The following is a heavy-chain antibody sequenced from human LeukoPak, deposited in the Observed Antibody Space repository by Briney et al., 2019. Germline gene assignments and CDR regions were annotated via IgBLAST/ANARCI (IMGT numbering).Heavy chain of an antibody. CDR1: GYTFTSYG. V-gene: IGHV1-18*01. CDR3: AILVGGYSYGYETCDY. Sequence: GASVKVSCKASGYTFTSYGISWVRQAPGQGLEWMGWISAYNGNTNYAQKLQGRVTMTTDTSTSTAYMELRSLRSDDTAVYYCAILVGGYSYGYETCDYWGQGTLVTVSS. J-gene: IGHJ4*02. CDR2: ISAYNGNT. D-gene: IGHD5-18*01.